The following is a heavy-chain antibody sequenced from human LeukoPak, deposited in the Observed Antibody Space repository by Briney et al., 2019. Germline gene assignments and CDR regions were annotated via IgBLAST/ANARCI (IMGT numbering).Heavy chain of an antibody. J-gene: IGHJ4*02. V-gene: IGHV3-23*01. CDR1: GFTFSSYA. CDR2: ISGSGGST. Sequence: RGSLRLSCAASGFTFSSYAMSWVRQAPGKGLEWVSAISGSGGSTYYADSVKGRFTISRDNSKNTLYLQMNSLRAEDTAVYCCAKTPNCTNGVCYTPFDYWGQGTLVTVSS. CDR3: AKTPNCTNGVCYTPFDY. D-gene: IGHD2-8*01.